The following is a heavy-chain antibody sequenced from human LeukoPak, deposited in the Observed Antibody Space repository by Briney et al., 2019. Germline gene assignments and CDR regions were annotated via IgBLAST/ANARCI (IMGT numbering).Heavy chain of an antibody. J-gene: IGHJ6*03. CDR2: IGTGGDT. CDR3: ARESYDILYYYYYMDV. CDR1: RFTFSSYA. V-gene: IGHV3-13*01. D-gene: IGHD3-22*01. Sequence: GGSLRLSCAASRFTFSSYAMHWGRPATGRGLEWGSAIGTGGDTYYAGSVKGRFTISRDNAKNSLYLQMNSLRAEDTAVYYCARESYDILYYYYYMDVWGKGTTVTVSS.